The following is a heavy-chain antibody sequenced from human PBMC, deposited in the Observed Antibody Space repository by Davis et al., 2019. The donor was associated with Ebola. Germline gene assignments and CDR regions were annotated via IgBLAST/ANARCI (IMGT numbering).Heavy chain of an antibody. Sequence: MPSETLSLTCTVSGCSVSSGSYCWSWIRQPPGKGLEWIGYIYSSGSTKYNPSLKSRVTVSVDTSKNQFSLKLSSVTAADTAVYYCARVGGTYYDILTGYYTLFDYWGQGTLVTVSS. CDR1: GCSVSSGSYC. V-gene: IGHV4-61*01. D-gene: IGHD3-9*01. CDR3: ARVGGTYYDILTGYYTLFDY. J-gene: IGHJ4*02. CDR2: IYSSGST.